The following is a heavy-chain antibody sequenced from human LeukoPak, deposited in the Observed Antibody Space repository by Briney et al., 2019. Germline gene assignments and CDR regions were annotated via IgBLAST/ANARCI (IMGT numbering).Heavy chain of an antibody. V-gene: IGHV1-8*01. CDR3: ARRSDDYDSSAYYH. CDR2: VNPNSGNT. D-gene: IGHD3-22*01. J-gene: IGHJ4*02. CDR1: GYTFTSYD. Sequence: ASVKVSCKTSGYTFTSYDLNGVRQATGQGLEWMGWVNPNSGNTGYAQKFQGRVTMTIDPSISTAYMELSSLRSEDTAVYYCARRSDDYDSSAYYHWGQGTLVTVSS.